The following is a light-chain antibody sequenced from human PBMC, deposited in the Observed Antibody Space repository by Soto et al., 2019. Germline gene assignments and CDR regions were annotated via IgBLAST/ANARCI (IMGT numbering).Light chain of an antibody. J-gene: IGKJ2*01. CDR2: DTS. CDR1: QSVDSF. CDR3: QVRTDWPPFKYT. Sequence: EIVLTQSSASLSLSPGEKATLSCRASQSVDSFLAWYQQKPGRTPRLLIYDTSNRATGIPARFSGSGSGTNFTLTISRLEPEDFAVYYWQVRTDWPPFKYTFGQGTKVDIK. V-gene: IGKV3-11*01.